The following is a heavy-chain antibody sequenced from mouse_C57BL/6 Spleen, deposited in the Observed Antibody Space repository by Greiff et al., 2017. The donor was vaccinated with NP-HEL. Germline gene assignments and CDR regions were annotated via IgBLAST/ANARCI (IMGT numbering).Heavy chain of an antibody. CDR2: IYPRSGNT. CDR3: ARFITTVVNWYFDV. D-gene: IGHD1-1*01. CDR1: GYTFTSYG. Sequence: QVQLQQSGAELARPGASVKLSCKASGYTFTSYGISWVKQRTGQGLEWIGEIYPRSGNTYYNEKFKGKATLTADKSSSTAYMELRSLTSEDSAVYFGARFITTVVNWYFDVWGTGTTVTVSS. J-gene: IGHJ1*03. V-gene: IGHV1-81*01.